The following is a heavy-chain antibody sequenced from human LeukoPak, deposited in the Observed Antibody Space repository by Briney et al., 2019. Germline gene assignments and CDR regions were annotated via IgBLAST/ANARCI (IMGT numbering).Heavy chain of an antibody. D-gene: IGHD2-15*01. CDR3: ARDDGGGSSRDAFDI. Sequence: GASVKVSCETSGYTFTNYGISWVRQAPGQGLEWMGWISAYNGNTNYAQKLQGRVTMTTDTSTSTAYMELRSLRSDDTAVYYCARDDGGGSSRDAFDIWGQGTMVTVSS. J-gene: IGHJ3*02. CDR1: GYTFTNYG. V-gene: IGHV1-18*01. CDR2: ISAYNGNT.